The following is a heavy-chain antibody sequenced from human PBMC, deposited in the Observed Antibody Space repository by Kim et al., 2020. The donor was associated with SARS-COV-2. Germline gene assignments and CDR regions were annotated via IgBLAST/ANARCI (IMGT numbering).Heavy chain of an antibody. J-gene: IGHJ6*02. D-gene: IGHD3-16*01. CDR2: INHSGST. CDR1: GGSFSGYY. V-gene: IGHV4-34*01. CDR3: ARGRTLPRRGYYYNYGMDV. Sequence: SETLSLTCAVYGGSFSGYYWSWIRQPPGKGLEWIGEINHSGSTNYNPSLKSRVTISVDTSKNQFSLKLSSVTAADTAVYYCARGRTLPRRGYYYNYGMDVWGQGTTVTVSS.